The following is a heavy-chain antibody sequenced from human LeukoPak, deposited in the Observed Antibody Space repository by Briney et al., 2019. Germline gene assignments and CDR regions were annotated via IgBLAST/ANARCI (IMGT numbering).Heavy chain of an antibody. Sequence: SETLSLTCAVCGGSFSGYYWSWIRQPPGKGLEWIGEINHSGSTNYNPSLKSRVTISVDTSKNQFSLKLSSVTAADTAVYYCARPGLHTYYYGSGSYYKRYNWFDPWGQGTLVTVSS. CDR1: GGSFSGYY. V-gene: IGHV4-34*01. CDR2: INHSGST. D-gene: IGHD3-10*01. J-gene: IGHJ5*02. CDR3: ARPGLHTYYYGSGSYYKRYNWFDP.